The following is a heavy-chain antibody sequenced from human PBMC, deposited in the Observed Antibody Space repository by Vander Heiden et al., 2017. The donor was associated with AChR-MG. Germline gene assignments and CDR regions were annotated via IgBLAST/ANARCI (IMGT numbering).Heavy chain of an antibody. CDR3: AKDRGDYYDSSGYSH. CDR1: GFTFSSYA. V-gene: IGHV3-23*01. J-gene: IGHJ4*02. Sequence: EVQLLESGGGLVQPGGSLRLSCVASGFTFSSYAMTWVRQAPGKGLEWVSGIGGSGGSTYYADSVKGRFTISRDNSKNTLSLQMSSLRAEDTAVYYCAKDRGDYYDSSGYSHWGQGTLVTVSS. D-gene: IGHD3-22*01. CDR2: IGGSGGST.